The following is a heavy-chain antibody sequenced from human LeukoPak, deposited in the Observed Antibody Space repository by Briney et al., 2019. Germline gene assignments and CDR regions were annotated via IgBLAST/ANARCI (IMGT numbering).Heavy chain of an antibody. Sequence: ASVKVSCKASGYTFSGYYMHWVRQAPGQGLEWMGWINPNSGGTNYGQKFQGRVTMTRDTFISTAYMELSRLTSDDTAMYYCARGKGITISPYYYYMDVWGKGTTVTVSS. J-gene: IGHJ6*03. V-gene: IGHV1-2*02. D-gene: IGHD3-3*01. CDR3: ARGKGITISPYYYYMDV. CDR2: INPNSGGT. CDR1: GYTFSGYY.